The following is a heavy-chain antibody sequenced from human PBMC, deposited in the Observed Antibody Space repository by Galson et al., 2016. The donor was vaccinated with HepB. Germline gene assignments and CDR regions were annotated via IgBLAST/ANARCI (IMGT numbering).Heavy chain of an antibody. Sequence: PALVKPTQTLTLTCTFSGFSLNTVEVGVGWIRQPPGKALEWLAVIYWDDDRRYSPSLKTRLTVTKDSSKNQVFLTMTNIDPVDTATYYCAHISFGTSIRYPHFYCWGQGTVVTVSS. D-gene: IGHD6-13*01. J-gene: IGHJ4*02. CDR1: GFSLNTVEVG. V-gene: IGHV2-5*02. CDR2: IYWDDDR. CDR3: AHISFGTSIRYPHFYC.